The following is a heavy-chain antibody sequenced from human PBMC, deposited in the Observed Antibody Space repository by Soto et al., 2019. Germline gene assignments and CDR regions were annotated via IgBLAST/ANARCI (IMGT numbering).Heavy chain of an antibody. CDR3: ARLYGSYLYFDY. J-gene: IGHJ4*02. D-gene: IGHD1-26*01. CDR2: IYYSGST. Sequence: SETLSLTCTVSGGSISSGGYYWSWIRQHPGKGLEWIGYIYYSGSTYYNPSLKSRVTISVDTSKNQFSLKLSSVTAADTAVYYCARLYGSYLYFDYWGQGTLVTVS. CDR1: GGSISSGGYY. V-gene: IGHV4-31*03.